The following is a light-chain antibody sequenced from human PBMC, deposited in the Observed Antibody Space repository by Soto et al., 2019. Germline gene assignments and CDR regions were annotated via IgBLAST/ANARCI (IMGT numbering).Light chain of an antibody. J-gene: IGKJ2*01. CDR1: QSVSSNF. CDR3: QQYGTSPYT. V-gene: IGKV3-20*01. Sequence: EIVLTQSPGTLSLSPGDRATLSCRASQSVSSNFLAWYQQKPGQAPRLLIYGASSRATDIPDRFSGSGSGTFFTLTISRLDPEDFAIYPCQQYGTSPYTFGQGTNLDIK. CDR2: GAS.